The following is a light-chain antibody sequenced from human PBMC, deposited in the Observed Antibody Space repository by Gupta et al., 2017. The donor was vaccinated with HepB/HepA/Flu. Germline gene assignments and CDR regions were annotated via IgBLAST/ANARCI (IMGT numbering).Light chain of an antibody. J-gene: IGKJ2*02. V-gene: IGKV4-1*01. CDR2: WAS. CDR1: QSGLYSSKNKNY. Sequence: DIVMTQSPESLAVSLGERAAINCKSSQSGLYSSKNKNYLAWYQQRPGQPPKLLIYWASTRESGVPDRFSGRGSGTDFTLTISSLQAEDVAVYYCQQDDSTPRTFGQGTKLEIK. CDR3: QQDDSTPRT.